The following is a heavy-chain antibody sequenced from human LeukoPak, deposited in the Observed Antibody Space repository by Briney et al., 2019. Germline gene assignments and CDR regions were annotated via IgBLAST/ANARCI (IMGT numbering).Heavy chain of an antibody. CDR1: GFTFSNYA. D-gene: IGHD4-17*01. V-gene: IGHV3-23*01. CDR3: AKDTDFGDYFLFPCDY. CDR2: ISGSGGST. J-gene: IGHJ4*02. Sequence: PGGSLRLSCAASGFTFSNYAMSWIRQAPGQGLEWVSAISGSGGSTYYADSVKGRFTISRDNSKNTLYLQMNSLRAEDTAVYYCAKDTDFGDYFLFPCDYWGQGTLVTVSS.